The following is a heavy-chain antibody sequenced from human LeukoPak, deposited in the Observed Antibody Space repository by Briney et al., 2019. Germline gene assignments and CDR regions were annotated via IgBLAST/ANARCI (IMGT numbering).Heavy chain of an antibody. V-gene: IGHV1-69*05. CDR1: GGTFSSYA. Sequence: SVNVSCKASGGTFSSYAISWVQQAPGQGLEWMGGVIPIFGTANYAQKFQGRVTITTDESTSTAYMELSSLRSEDTAVYYCATGRQDYSNYGVYYYYMDVWGKGTTVTVSS. CDR2: VIPIFGTA. J-gene: IGHJ6*03. D-gene: IGHD4-11*01. CDR3: ATGRQDYSNYGVYYYYMDV.